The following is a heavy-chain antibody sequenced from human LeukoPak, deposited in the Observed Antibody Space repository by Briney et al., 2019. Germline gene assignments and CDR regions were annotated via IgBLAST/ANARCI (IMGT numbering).Heavy chain of an antibody. Sequence: GSLRLSCAASGFTFNNYNMNWVRQAPGKALEWVSSITSSGTYIFYADLVKGRFTISRGNSKNTLYLQMNSLRAEDTAVYYCIAAAGKAAFDIWGQGTMVTVSS. CDR1: GFTFNNYN. CDR3: IAAAGKAAFDI. CDR2: ITSSGTYI. D-gene: IGHD6-13*01. J-gene: IGHJ3*02. V-gene: IGHV3-21*01.